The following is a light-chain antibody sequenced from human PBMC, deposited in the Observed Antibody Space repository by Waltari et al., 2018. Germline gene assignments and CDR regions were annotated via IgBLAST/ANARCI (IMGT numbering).Light chain of an antibody. CDR2: KAS. CDR3: QQYNSFSRT. V-gene: IGKV1-5*03. J-gene: IGKJ1*01. CDR1: QSISSS. Sequence: IQMTQSPSTLSASIGDRVTITCRASQSISSSLAWYQQNPGKAPKLLIYKASTLESGVPSRFSGSGSGTEFTLTISSLQPGDFATYYCQQYNSFSRTFGQGTKVDIK.